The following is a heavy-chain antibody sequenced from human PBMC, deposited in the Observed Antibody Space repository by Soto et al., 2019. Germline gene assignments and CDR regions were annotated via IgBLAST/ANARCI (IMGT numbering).Heavy chain of an antibody. CDR3: PRGRYYSSGSRTDYYYYYGMDV. CDR1: GGTFSSYA. V-gene: IGHV1-69*12. J-gene: IGHJ6*02. D-gene: IGHD3-10*01. Sequence: QVQLVKSGAEVKKPGSSVKVSCKASGGTFSSYAISWVRQAPGQGLEWMGGIIPIFGTANYAQKFQGRATITADDSTSTAYMELSSLRSEDTAVYYCPRGRYYSSGSRTDYYYYYGMDVWGQGTTVTVSS. CDR2: IIPIFGTA.